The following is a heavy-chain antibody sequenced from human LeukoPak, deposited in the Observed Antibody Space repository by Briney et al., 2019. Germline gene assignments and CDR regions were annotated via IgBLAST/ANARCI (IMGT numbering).Heavy chain of an antibody. V-gene: IGHV3-23*01. J-gene: IGHJ4*02. D-gene: IGHD4-23*01. CDR3: AKSRLSVADYYFDY. Sequence: GGSLRLSSAASGFTFSSYAMSWVRRAPGKGLEWVSSIRGSGASTHYADSMKGRFTISRDNSKNTLYLQMNSLRADDTAIYYCAKSRLSVADYYFDYWGQGTLVTVSS. CDR1: GFTFSSYA. CDR2: IRGSGAST.